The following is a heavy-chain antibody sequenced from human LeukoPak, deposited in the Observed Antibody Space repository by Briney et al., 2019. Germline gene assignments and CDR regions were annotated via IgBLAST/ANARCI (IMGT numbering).Heavy chain of an antibody. CDR3: ARIGHDLYQTFDS. CDR2: ISSTGGST. CDR1: GFTFDNYA. J-gene: IGHJ5*01. Sequence: QSGGSLRLSCAASGFTFDNYALHWVRQAPGKGLEYVSGISSTGGSTTSANTVKDRFTISRDNSKNTLYLQMGSLRAEDMAVYYCARIGHDLYQTFDSWGHGTLITVSS. D-gene: IGHD1-1*01. V-gene: IGHV3-64*01.